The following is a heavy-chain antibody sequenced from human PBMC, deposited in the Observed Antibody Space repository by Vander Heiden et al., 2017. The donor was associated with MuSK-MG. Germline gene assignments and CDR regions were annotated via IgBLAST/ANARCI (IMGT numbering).Heavy chain of an antibody. J-gene: IGHJ5*02. CDR2: ISYDGSNK. V-gene: IGHV3-30*03. CDR3: GALITGTTLGFDP. Sequence: QVQLVESGGGVVQPGRSLRLSCAAPGFTFSSYGMHWVRQAQGKGLEWVAVISYDGSNKYYADSVKGRFTISRDNSKNTLYLQMNSLRAEDTAVYYCGALITGTTLGFDPWGQGTLVTVSS. CDR1: GFTFSSYG. D-gene: IGHD1-7*01.